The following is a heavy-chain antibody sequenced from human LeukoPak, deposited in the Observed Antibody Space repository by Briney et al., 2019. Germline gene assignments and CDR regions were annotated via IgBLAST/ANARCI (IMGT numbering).Heavy chain of an antibody. J-gene: IGHJ4*02. V-gene: IGHV3-21*01. D-gene: IGHD3-22*01. CDR1: GFTFSSYA. Sequence: GGSLRLSCAASGFTFSSYAMTWVRQAPGKGLEWVSFISGSSSYIYYADPVKGRFTISRDNARKSVYLHMNSLRADDTAVYYCARSDSSGYYLAGRLDSWGLGTLVTVSS. CDR3: ARSDSSGYYLAGRLDS. CDR2: ISGSSSYI.